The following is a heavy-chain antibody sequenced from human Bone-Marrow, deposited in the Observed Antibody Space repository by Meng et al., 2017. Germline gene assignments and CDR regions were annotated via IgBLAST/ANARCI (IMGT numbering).Heavy chain of an antibody. Sequence: GESLKISCAASGFTFSSYGMHWVRQAPGKGLEWVAVIWYDGSNKYYADSVKGRFTISRDNSKNTLYLQMNSLRAEDTAVYYCARDPFSGPYYDILTGLGFGDAWDQGTLVTVSS. V-gene: IGHV3-33*01. CDR3: ARDPFSGPYYDILTGLGFGDA. J-gene: IGHJ5*02. CDR1: GFTFSSYG. CDR2: IWYDGSNK. D-gene: IGHD3-9*01.